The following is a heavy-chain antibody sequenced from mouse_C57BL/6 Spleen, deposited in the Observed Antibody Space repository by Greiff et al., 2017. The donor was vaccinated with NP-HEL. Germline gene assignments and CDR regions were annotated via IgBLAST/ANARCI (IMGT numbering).Heavy chain of an antibody. J-gene: IGHJ4*01. CDR2: IDPSDSET. V-gene: IGHV1-52*01. D-gene: IGHD1-1*01. CDR3: ATHATVVAAGAMDY. Sequence: VQLQQPGAELVRPGSSVKLSCKASGYTFTSYWMHWVKQRPIQGLEWIGNIDPSDSETHYNQKFKDKATLTVDKSSSTAYMQLSSLTSEDSAVYYCATHATVVAAGAMDYWGQGTSVTVSS. CDR1: GYTFTSYW.